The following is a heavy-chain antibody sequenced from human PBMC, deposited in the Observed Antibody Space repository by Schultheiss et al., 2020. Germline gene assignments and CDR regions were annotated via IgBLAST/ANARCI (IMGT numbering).Heavy chain of an antibody. CDR3: ARLVVAASLFDY. Sequence: GGSLRLSCAASGFTFSSYAMHWVRQATGKGLEWVAVISYDGSNKYYADSVKGRFTISRDNSKNTLYLQMNSLRAEDTAVYYCARLVVAASLFDYWGQGTLVTVSS. CDR1: GFTFSSYA. D-gene: IGHD2-15*01. J-gene: IGHJ4*02. CDR2: ISYDGSNK. V-gene: IGHV3-30-3*01.